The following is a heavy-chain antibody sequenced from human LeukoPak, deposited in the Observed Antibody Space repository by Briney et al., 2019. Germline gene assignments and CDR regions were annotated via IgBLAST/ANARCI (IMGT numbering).Heavy chain of an antibody. D-gene: IGHD4-17*01. J-gene: IGHJ4*02. CDR3: ATDLG. Sequence: GGSLRLSCAASGFTFTSYWMHWVRQPPGKGLVWVSRVEHDGSRTAYADSVTGRFTISRDNARNMVYLQMNSLRAEVTAVYYCATDLGWGQGTPVTVSS. V-gene: IGHV3-74*01. CDR1: GFTFTSYW. CDR2: VEHDGSRT.